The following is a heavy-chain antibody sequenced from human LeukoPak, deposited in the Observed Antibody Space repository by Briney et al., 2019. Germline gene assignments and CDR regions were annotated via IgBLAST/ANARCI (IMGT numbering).Heavy chain of an antibody. CDR2: INPNSGGT. D-gene: IGHD3-22*01. CDR3: ARSYYDSSGYYGFDAFDI. CDR1: GYTFTGYY. Sequence: ASVKVSCKASGYTFTGYYMHWVRQAPGQGLEWMGWINPNSGGTNYAQKFQGRVTMTRDTSISTAYMELSRLRSDDTAVYYCARSYYDSSGYYGFDAFDIWGQGTMVTVSS. V-gene: IGHV1-2*02. J-gene: IGHJ3*02.